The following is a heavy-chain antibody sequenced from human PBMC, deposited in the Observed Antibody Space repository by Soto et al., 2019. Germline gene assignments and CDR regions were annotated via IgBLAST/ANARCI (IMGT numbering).Heavy chain of an antibody. CDR1: GFTFSSYS. CDR2: ISSNSSYI. Sequence: EVQLVESGGGLVKPGGSLKLSCAASGFTFSSYSMNWVRQAPGKGLEWVSSISSNSSYIFYADSLKGRFTISRDNAKNSLHLQTNFVSAEDTAVCYCASASMGCYYYYYYYIDLWGKGKTVTVSS. D-gene: IGHD6-6*01. J-gene: IGHJ6*03. V-gene: IGHV3-21*01. CDR3: ASASMGCYYYYYYYIDL.